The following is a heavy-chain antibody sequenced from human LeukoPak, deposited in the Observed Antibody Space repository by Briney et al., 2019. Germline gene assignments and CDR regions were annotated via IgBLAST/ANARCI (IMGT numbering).Heavy chain of an antibody. CDR1: GFPFSIYG. CDR2: IGTVGDT. D-gene: IGHD6-13*01. V-gene: IGHV3-13*01. CDR3: TREGRSSNWADWYFDL. Sequence: GGSLRLSCAGSGFPFSIYGMNWVRQAPGKGLEWVSAIGTVGDTYYPGSVKGRFTISRDDAKNCLYLQMDNLRAGDTAIYYCTREGRSSNWADWYFDLWGRGTLVTVSS. J-gene: IGHJ2*01.